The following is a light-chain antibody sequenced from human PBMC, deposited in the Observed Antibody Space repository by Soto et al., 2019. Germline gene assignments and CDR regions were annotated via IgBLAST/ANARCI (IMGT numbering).Light chain of an antibody. CDR2: DAS. V-gene: IGKV3-20*01. J-gene: IGKJ4*01. Sequence: EIVLTQSPVTLSVSPGERATLSCRASQSVSSSYLAWYQQKPGQAPRLLIYDASSRATGIPDRFRGGGSGTDFTLTTSRLEPEDFAVYYCQQFSSYPLTFGGGTKVDIK. CDR1: QSVSSSY. CDR3: QQFSSYPLT.